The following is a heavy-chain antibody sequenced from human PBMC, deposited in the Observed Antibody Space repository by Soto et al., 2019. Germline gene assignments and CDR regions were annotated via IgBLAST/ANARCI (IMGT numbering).Heavy chain of an antibody. CDR2: ISYDGSNK. D-gene: IGHD5-18*01. Sequence: PGGSLRLSCAASGFTFSSYAMHWVRQAPGKGLEWVAVISYDGSNKYYADSVKGRFTISRDNSKNTLYLQMNSLRAEDTAVYYCARDRTAQLKYYYYYGMDVWGQGTKVTVSS. V-gene: IGHV3-30-3*01. J-gene: IGHJ6*02. CDR3: ARDRTAQLKYYYYYGMDV. CDR1: GFTFSSYA.